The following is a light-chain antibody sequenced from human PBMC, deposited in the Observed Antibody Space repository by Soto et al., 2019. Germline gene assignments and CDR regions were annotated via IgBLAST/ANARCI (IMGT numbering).Light chain of an antibody. CDR3: QHYGTTPPDT. CDR2: GTS. Sequence: EVVLTQSPGTLSLSPGERATLYCRASQSVGSGYLAWFQQKGGQTPRLLFFGTSHRPSHIPDRFSASGSATDFTLSISRVEPEDCAVYYCQHYGTTPPDTFGQGTRLEIK. CDR1: QSVGSGY. V-gene: IGKV3-20*01. J-gene: IGKJ2*01.